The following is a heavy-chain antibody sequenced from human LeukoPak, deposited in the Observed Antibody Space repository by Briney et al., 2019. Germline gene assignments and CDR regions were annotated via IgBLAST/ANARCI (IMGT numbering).Heavy chain of an antibody. V-gene: IGHV1-18*01. CDR2: MSAYNGNT. D-gene: IGHD6-19*01. J-gene: IGHJ5*02. Sequence: ASVKVSCKASGYTFTNYGISWVRQAPGQGLEWMGWMSAYNGNTNYAQKFQGRVTMTTDTSTSTAYMELRSLTSDDTAVYYCARDREQWLAYWFDPWGQGTLVTVSS. CDR3: ARDREQWLAYWFDP. CDR1: GYTFTNYG.